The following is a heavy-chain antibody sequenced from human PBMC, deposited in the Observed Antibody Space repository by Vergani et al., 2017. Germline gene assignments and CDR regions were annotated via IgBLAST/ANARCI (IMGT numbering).Heavy chain of an antibody. J-gene: IGHJ4*02. D-gene: IGHD6-13*01. CDR3: ARDGRMAAARGFIDY. CDR1: GYTFTSYG. V-gene: IGHV1-18*01. CDR2: ISAYNGNT. Sequence: QVQLVQSGAEVKKPGASVKVSCKASGYTFTSYGISWVRQAPGQGLEWMGWISAYNGNTNYAQQLQGSVTMTTDTSTSTAYMELRSLGSDDTAVYYCARDGRMAAARGFIDYWGQGTLVTVSS.